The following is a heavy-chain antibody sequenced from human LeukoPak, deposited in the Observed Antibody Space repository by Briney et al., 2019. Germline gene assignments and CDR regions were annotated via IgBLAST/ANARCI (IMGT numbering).Heavy chain of an antibody. CDR3: ARGVRIQLWVPPTYMDV. CDR1: GGSISSSSYY. V-gene: IGHV4-39*07. D-gene: IGHD5-18*01. J-gene: IGHJ6*03. CDR2: IYYSGST. Sequence: SETLSLTCTVSGGSISSSSYYWGWIRQPPGKGLEWIGSIYYSGSTYYNPSLKSRVTISVDTSKNQFSLKLSSVTAADTAVYYCARGVRIQLWVPPTYMDVWGKGTTVTVSS.